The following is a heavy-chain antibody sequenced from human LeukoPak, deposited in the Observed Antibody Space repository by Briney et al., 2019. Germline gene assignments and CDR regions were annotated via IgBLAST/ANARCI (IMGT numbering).Heavy chain of an antibody. Sequence: GWSLRLSSVASVYPFNNFAMSWARQAPRKGLEFVSAISARGDSAFHADFVKGRFTTSRDKSKSTLYLQMNSLRADETAVYYCTKGGYGDYPGKWGQGTLVTVSS. D-gene: IGHD4-17*01. V-gene: IGHV3-23*01. J-gene: IGHJ4*02. CDR2: ISARGDSA. CDR1: VYPFNNFA. CDR3: TKGGYGDYPGK.